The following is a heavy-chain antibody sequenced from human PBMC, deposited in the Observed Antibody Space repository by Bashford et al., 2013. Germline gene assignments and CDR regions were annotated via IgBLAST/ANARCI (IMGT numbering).Heavy chain of an antibody. CDR3: ARDLGVRSSSWYQLSWFDP. CDR2: ISAGSGDT. V-gene: IGHV1-3*01. Sequence: WVRQAPGQSLEWMGWISAGSGDTKYSQKFQDRVTITRDTSASTAYMELSSLRSEDTAVYYCARDLGVRSSSWYQLSWFDPWGQGTLVTVSS. D-gene: IGHD6-13*01. J-gene: IGHJ5*02.